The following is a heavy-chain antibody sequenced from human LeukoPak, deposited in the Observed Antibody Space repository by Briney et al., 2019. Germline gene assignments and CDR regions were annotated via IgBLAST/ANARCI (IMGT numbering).Heavy chain of an antibody. CDR2: IKQDGSEK. Sequence: PGGSLRLSCAASGFTFSSYAMSWVRQAPGKGLEWVANIKQDGSEKYYVDSVKGRFTISRDNAKNSLYLQMNSLRAEDTAVYYCAREAFLVGATFDYWGQGTLVTVSS. V-gene: IGHV3-7*01. D-gene: IGHD1-26*01. J-gene: IGHJ4*02. CDR1: GFTFSSYA. CDR3: AREAFLVGATFDY.